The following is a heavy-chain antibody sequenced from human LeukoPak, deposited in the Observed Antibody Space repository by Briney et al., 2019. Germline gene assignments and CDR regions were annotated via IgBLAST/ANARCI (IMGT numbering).Heavy chain of an antibody. CDR3: AKDLYYYGSGNYIDY. V-gene: IGHV3-74*01. D-gene: IGHD3-10*01. J-gene: IGHJ4*02. CDR1: GFTFSSYW. Sequence: GGSLRLSCAASGFTFSSYWMHWVRQAPGKGLLWVARINGAQSDTIYADSVKGRLTISRDNSKNTLYLQMNSLRAEDTAVYYCAKDLYYYGSGNYIDYWGQGTLVTVSS. CDR2: INGAQSDT.